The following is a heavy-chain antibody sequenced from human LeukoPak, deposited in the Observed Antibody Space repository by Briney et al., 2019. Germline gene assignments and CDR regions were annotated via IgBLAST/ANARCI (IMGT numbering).Heavy chain of an antibody. CDR1: GFTFSSYS. CDR3: AARDSYGSGSYPIDY. Sequence: GGSLRLSCAASGFTFSSYSMNWVRQAPGKGLEWVSSVSSRSTYIYYADSLKGRFTISRDNAKNSLYLQMNSLRAEDTAVYYCAARDSYGSGSYPIDYWGQGTLVTVSS. D-gene: IGHD3-10*01. V-gene: IGHV3-21*01. J-gene: IGHJ4*02. CDR2: VSSRSTYI.